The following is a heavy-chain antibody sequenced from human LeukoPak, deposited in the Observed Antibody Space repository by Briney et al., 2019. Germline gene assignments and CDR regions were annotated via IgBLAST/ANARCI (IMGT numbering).Heavy chain of an antibody. CDR3: ARLGSLAHFDY. D-gene: IGHD1-26*01. Sequence: PSETLSLTCTVSGGSISSSSYYWGWIRQPPGKGLEWIGSIDYSGSTYYNPSLKSRVTISVDTSKIQFSLKLSSVTAADAAVYYCARLGSLAHFDYWGQGTLVTVSS. CDR2: IDYSGST. CDR1: GGSISSSSYY. V-gene: IGHV4-39*01. J-gene: IGHJ4*02.